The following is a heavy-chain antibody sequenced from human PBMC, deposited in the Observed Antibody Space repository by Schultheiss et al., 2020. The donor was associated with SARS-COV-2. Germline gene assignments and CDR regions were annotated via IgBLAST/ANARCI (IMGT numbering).Heavy chain of an antibody. D-gene: IGHD6-19*01. Sequence: ASVKVSCKASGGTFSRFALSWVRQAPGQGLEWMGWISAYNGNTNYAQKLQGRVTMTTDTSTSTAYMELRSLRSDDTAVYYCARDGKVAGTDPYYYYGMDVWGQGTTVTVSS. CDR2: ISAYNGNT. CDR3: ARDGKVAGTDPYYYYGMDV. V-gene: IGHV1-18*01. J-gene: IGHJ6*02. CDR1: GGTFSRFA.